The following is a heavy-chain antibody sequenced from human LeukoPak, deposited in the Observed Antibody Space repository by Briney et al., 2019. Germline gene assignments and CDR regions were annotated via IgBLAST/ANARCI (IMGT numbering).Heavy chain of an antibody. D-gene: IGHD6-19*01. CDR1: GLTLSRYD. J-gene: IGHJ6*02. CDR3: VRAPPYSSASWGYYGMDV. Sequence: GGSLRLSCAASGLTLSRYDMHWVRQATGEGLEWVSAIGTRGDTYYAVSVKGRFTMSRENAKNSSYLQMNSLSAGDTAVYYCVRAPPYSSASWGYYGMDVWGQGTTVTVSS. V-gene: IGHV3-13*01. CDR2: IGTRGDT.